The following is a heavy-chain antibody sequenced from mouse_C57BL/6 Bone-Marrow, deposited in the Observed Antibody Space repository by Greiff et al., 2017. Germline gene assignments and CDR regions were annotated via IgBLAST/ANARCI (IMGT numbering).Heavy chain of an antibody. CDR1: GFSFNTYA. D-gene: IGHD2-3*01. J-gene: IGHJ1*03. CDR2: IRSKSNNYAT. CDR3: VRHEGWLLDWYFDV. V-gene: IGHV10-1*01. Sequence: DVKLVESGGGLVQPKGSLKLSCAASGFSFNTYAMNWVRQAPGKGLEWVARIRSKSNNYATYYADSVKDRSTISRDDSESVLYLQMNNLKTEDTAMYYCVRHEGWLLDWYFDVWGTGTMVTVSS.